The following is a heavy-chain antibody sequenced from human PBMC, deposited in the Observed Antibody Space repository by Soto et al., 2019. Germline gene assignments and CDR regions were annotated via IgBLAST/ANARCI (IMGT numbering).Heavy chain of an antibody. CDR2: ISGSGGST. CDR3: AKDAHSSSWTSGWFDP. V-gene: IGHV3-23*01. D-gene: IGHD6-13*01. Sequence: HPGGSLRLSCAASGFTFSSYAMSWVRQAPGKGLEWVSAISGSGGSTYYADSVKGRFTISRDNSKNTLYLQMNSLRAEDTAVYYCAKDAHSSSWTSGWFDPWGQGTLVTVSS. CDR1: GFTFSSYA. J-gene: IGHJ5*02.